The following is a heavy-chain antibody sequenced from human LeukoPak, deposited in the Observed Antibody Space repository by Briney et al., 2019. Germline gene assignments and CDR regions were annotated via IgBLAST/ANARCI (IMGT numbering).Heavy chain of an antibody. J-gene: IGHJ4*02. CDR1: GFTVSSNY. CDR3: ASGIAAADPYYFDY. CDR2: IYSGGST. V-gene: IGHV3-53*01. Sequence: GGSLRLSCAASGFTVSSNYIGWVRQAPGKGLEWVSVIYSGGSTYYADSVKGRFTISRDNSKNTLYLQMNSLRAEDTAVYYCASGIAAADPYYFDYWGQGTLVTVSS. D-gene: IGHD6-13*01.